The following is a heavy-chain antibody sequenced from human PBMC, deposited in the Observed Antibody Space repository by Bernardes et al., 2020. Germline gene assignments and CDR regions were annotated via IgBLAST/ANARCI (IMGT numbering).Heavy chain of an antibody. V-gene: IGHV3-74*01. CDR1: GLSFGGYW. CDR2: INGDGSTT. Sequence: VGSLRLSCAASGLSFGGYWMHWVRQVPGKGLVWVSRINGDGSTTNYADSVKGRFTISRDNTKNTLYLQMNSLRAEDTAIYYCAGPTSADWGQGTLVTVSS. CDR3: AGPTSAD. D-gene: IGHD6-19*01. J-gene: IGHJ4*02.